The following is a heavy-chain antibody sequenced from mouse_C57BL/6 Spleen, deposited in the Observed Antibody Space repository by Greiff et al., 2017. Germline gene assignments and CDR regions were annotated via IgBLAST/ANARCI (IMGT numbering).Heavy chain of an antibody. J-gene: IGHJ3*01. CDR1: GFTFSDYY. Sequence: EVKVVESEGGLVQPGSSMKLSCTASGFTFSDYYMAWVRQVPEKGLEWVANINYDGSSTYYLDSLKSRFIISRDNAKNILYLQMSSLKSEDTATYYCAREDVYDRFAYWGQGTLVTVSA. CDR3: AREDVYDRFAY. CDR2: INYDGSST. V-gene: IGHV5-16*01. D-gene: IGHD2-2*01.